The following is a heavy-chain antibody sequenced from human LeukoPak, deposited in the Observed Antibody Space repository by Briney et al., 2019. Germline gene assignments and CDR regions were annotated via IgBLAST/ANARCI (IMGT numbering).Heavy chain of an antibody. CDR1: GFTFDDYA. D-gene: IGHD3-10*01. CDR3: AKDIGSYYDY. Sequence: GGSLRLSCAVSGFTFDDYAMHWVRQVPGKGLEWVSGINWNSDSIGYADSVKGRFTTSRDNAKNSLYLQMNSLRAEDTAVYYCAKDIGSYYDYWGQGILVTVSS. J-gene: IGHJ4*02. CDR2: INWNSDSI. V-gene: IGHV3-9*01.